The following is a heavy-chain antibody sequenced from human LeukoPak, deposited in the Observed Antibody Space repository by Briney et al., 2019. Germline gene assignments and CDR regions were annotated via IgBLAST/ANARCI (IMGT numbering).Heavy chain of an antibody. CDR2: IKQDGSEK. Sequence: GGSLRLSCAASGFTFSSYWMSWVRQAPGKGLEWVANIKQDGSEKYYVDSVKGRFTISRDNAKNSLYLQMNSLRAEDTALYYCAKDRGSYSEYYFDYWGQGTLVTVSS. CDR1: GFTFSSYW. J-gene: IGHJ4*02. CDR3: AKDRGSYSEYYFDY. V-gene: IGHV3-7*03. D-gene: IGHD1-26*01.